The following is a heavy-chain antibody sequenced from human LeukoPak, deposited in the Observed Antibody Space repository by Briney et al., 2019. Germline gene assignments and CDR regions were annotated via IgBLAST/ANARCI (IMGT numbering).Heavy chain of an antibody. D-gene: IGHD2-15*01. CDR2: SYYSGST. J-gene: IGHJ4*02. V-gene: IGHV4-39*07. Sequence: SETLSLTCTVSGGSISSSSYYWGWVRQPPGKGLEWIGSSYYSGSTYYNPSLKSRVTISVDTSKNQFSLKLSSVTAADTAVYYCARDLYCSGGSCYTFDYWGQGTLVTVSS. CDR1: GGSISSSSYY. CDR3: ARDLYCSGGSCYTFDY.